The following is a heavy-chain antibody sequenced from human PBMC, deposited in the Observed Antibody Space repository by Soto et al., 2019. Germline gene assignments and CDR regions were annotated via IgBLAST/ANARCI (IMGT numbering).Heavy chain of an antibody. Sequence: QVQLVQSGAEVKKPGSSVKVSCKASGGTFSSYAISWVRQAPGQGLEWMGGIIPIFGTANYAQKFQGRVTITADESTSTAYMELSSLRTEDTAVYYCASPAMYCSSTSCYTTPSYYYYGMDVW. CDR3: ASPAMYCSSTSCYTTPSYYYYGMDV. CDR1: GGTFSSYA. V-gene: IGHV1-69*01. D-gene: IGHD2-2*02. J-gene: IGHJ6*01. CDR2: IIPIFGTA.